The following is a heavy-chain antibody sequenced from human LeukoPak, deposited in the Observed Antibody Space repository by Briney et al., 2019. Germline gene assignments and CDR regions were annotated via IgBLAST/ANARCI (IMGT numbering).Heavy chain of an antibody. V-gene: IGHV1-8*03. Sequence: ASVKVSCKASGYSFISYDINWVRQATGQGLEWMGWMNPNSGNTGYAQKFQGRVTITRNTSISTAYMELSSLRSEDTAVYYCARGILSGSYYDSSGYLDAFDIWGQGTMVTVSS. CDR3: ARGILSGSYYDSSGYLDAFDI. D-gene: IGHD3-22*01. CDR2: MNPNSGNT. J-gene: IGHJ3*02. CDR1: GYSFISYD.